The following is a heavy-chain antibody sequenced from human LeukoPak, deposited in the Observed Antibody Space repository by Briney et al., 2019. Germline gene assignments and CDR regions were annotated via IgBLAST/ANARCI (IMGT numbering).Heavy chain of an antibody. J-gene: IGHJ4*02. Sequence: GGSLRLSCAASGFTFSSYAMSWVRQAPGKGLEWVSVIYSGGSTYYADSVKGRFTISRDNSKNTLYLQMNSLRAEDTAVYYCARDFPRYGSGSYYSDYWGQGTLVTVSS. CDR1: GFTFSSYA. CDR3: ARDFPRYGSGSYYSDY. D-gene: IGHD3-10*01. CDR2: IYSGGST. V-gene: IGHV3-66*01.